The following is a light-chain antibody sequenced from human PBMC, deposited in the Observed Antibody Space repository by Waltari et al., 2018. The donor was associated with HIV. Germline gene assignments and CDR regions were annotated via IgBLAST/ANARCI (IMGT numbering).Light chain of an antibody. CDR3: CSYADKYTWV. J-gene: IGLJ3*02. V-gene: IGLV2-11*01. CDR2: DVN. Sequence: QSALTQPRSMSGSPGQSVTISCTGTSSDVGGYNYVSWYQQHPAKAPKLMIFDVNNQPSGVPDRFAGPKSANTASLTISGLQAEDEADYYCCSYADKYTWVFGGGTMLTVL. CDR1: SSDVGGYNY.